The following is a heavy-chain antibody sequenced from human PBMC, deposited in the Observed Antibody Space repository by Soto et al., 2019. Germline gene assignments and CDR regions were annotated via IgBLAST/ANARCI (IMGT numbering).Heavy chain of an antibody. V-gene: IGHV3-48*01. J-gene: IGHJ6*03. Sequence: EVQLVESGGGLVQPGGSLRLSCAASGFTFSSYSMNWVRQAPGKGLEWVSYISSSSSTIYYADSVKGRFTISRDNAKNSLYLQMNSLRAEDTAVYYCARVVVAATLTEYYYYTDVWGKGTTVTVSS. CDR3: ARVVVAATLTEYYYYTDV. D-gene: IGHD2-15*01. CDR2: ISSSSSTI. CDR1: GFTFSSYS.